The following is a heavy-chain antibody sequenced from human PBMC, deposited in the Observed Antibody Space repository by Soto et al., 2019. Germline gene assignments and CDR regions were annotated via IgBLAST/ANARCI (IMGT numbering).Heavy chain of an antibody. CDR3: ARDRGVEMATIRNYYYYGMDV. Sequence: GSLRLSCAASGLTVSSNYMSWVRQAPGKGLGWVSVIYSGGSTYYADSVKGRFTISRDNSKNTLYLQMNSLRAEDTAVYYCARDRGVEMATIRNYYYYGMDVWGQGTTVTVSS. J-gene: IGHJ6*02. V-gene: IGHV3-53*01. CDR2: IYSGGST. CDR1: GLTVSSNY. D-gene: IGHD5-12*01.